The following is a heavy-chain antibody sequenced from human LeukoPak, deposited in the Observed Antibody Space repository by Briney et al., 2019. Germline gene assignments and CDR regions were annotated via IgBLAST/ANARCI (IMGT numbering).Heavy chain of an antibody. CDR2: ISYDGSNK. D-gene: IGHD6-19*01. J-gene: IGHJ5*02. CDR1: GFTVSSNY. CDR3: ARDMRQWLANNWFDP. Sequence: GGSLRLSCAASGFTVSSNYMSWVRQAPGEGLEWVAVISYDGSNKYYADSVKGRFTISRDNSKNTLYLQMTSLRAEDTAVYYCARDMRQWLANNWFDPWGQGTLVTVSS. V-gene: IGHV3-30-3*01.